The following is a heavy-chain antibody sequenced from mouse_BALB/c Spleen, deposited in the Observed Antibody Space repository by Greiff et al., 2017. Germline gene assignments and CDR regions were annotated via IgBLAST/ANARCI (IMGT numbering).Heavy chain of an antibody. V-gene: IGHV5-15*02. Sequence: EVTVVESGGGLVQPGGSRKLSCAASGFTFSDYGMAWVRQAPGQGPEWVAFISNLAYSIYYADTVTGRFTISGENAKNTLYLEMSSLRSEDTAMYYCARGLGRGYYFDYWGQGTTLTVSS. CDR3: ARGLGRGYYFDY. D-gene: IGHD4-1*01. J-gene: IGHJ2*01. CDR2: ISNLAYSI. CDR1: GFTFSDYG.